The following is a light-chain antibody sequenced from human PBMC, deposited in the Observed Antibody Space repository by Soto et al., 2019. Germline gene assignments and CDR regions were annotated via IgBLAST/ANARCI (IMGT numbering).Light chain of an antibody. CDR2: GAS. J-gene: IGKJ2*01. CDR1: QSIDSY. Sequence: DIQLTQSPSSLSASIGDRVTITCRASQSIDSYLSWYQHKQGKAPKLLIFGASYLKGGVPSRFSGSGSGTDFTLTITSLDPEDFATYYCQQSYSTLMYTFGQGTKLEIK. CDR3: QQSYSTLMYT. V-gene: IGKV1-39*01.